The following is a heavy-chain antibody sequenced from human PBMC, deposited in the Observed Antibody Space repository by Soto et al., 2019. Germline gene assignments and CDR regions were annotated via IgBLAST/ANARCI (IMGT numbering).Heavy chain of an antibody. J-gene: IGHJ4*02. V-gene: IGHV3-21*01. D-gene: IGHD3-22*01. CDR1: GFAFNNYG. CDR3: AREDSIIIPDVSDF. CDR2: ISKSDYT. Sequence: GGSLRLSCTVSGFAFNNYGINWVRQAPGKGLEWVSSISKSDYTYYSDSVKGRFAISRDNAKSSVSLQMDTLRVEDTAVYYCAREDSIIIPDVSDFWGQGTLVSVSS.